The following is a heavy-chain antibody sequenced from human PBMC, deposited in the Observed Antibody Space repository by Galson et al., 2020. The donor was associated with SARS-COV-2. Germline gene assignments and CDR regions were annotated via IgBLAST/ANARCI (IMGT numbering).Heavy chain of an antibody. J-gene: IGHJ6*02. V-gene: IGHV4-34*01. CDR2: INHSGST. Sequence: SETLSLTCAVYGGSFSGYYWSWIRQPPGKGLEWIGEINHSGSTNYNPSLKSRVTISVDTSKNQFSLKLSSVTAADTAVYYCARGHGYSSGWYALGAPDYYYGMDVWGQGTTVTVSS. D-gene: IGHD6-19*01. CDR3: ARGHGYSSGWYALGAPDYYYGMDV. CDR1: GGSFSGYY.